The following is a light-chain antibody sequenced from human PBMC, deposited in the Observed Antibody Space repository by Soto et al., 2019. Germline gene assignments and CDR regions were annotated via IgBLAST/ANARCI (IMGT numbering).Light chain of an antibody. Sequence: QSVLTQPASVSGSPGQSITISCTGTSSDVGGYNYVSWYQQHPGKAPKLMIYDVSNRPSGVSNRFSGSKSGNTSALTTSGLQAEDEADDYCSSYTSSSTLGVFGTGTKLTVL. CDR3: SSYTSSSTLGV. CDR2: DVS. J-gene: IGLJ1*01. CDR1: SSDVGGYNY. V-gene: IGLV2-14*01.